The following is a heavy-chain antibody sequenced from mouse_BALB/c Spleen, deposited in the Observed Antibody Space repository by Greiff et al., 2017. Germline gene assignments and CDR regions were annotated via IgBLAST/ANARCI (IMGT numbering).Heavy chain of an antibody. Sequence: VQLQQSGAGLVKPGASVKLSCKASGYTFTEYIIHWVKQRSGQGLEWIGWFYPGSGSIKYNEKFKDKATLTADKSSSTVYMELSRLTSEDSAVYYCARPLITTVVATRAMDYWGQGTSVTVSS. CDR2: FYPGSGSI. CDR3: ARPLITTVVATRAMDY. J-gene: IGHJ4*01. V-gene: IGHV1-62-2*01. D-gene: IGHD1-1*01. CDR1: GYTFTEYI.